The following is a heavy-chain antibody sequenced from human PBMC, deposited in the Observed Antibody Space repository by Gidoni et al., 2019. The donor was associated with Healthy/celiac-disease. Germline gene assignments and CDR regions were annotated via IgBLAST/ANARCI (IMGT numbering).Heavy chain of an antibody. J-gene: IGHJ4*02. CDR3: AKIPRYCSGGSCSSGGYFDY. D-gene: IGHD2-15*01. V-gene: IGHV3-30*02. CDR1: AFTFSSHG. Sequence: QVQLVESGGGVVQPGGSLRLSCAASAFTFSSHGLHWVRQAPGKGLGWVAFIRYDGSYRYYADSVKGRFTISRDNSKNTVYLQMNSVRAEDTAVYYCAKIPRYCSGGSCSSGGYFDYWGQGTLVTVSS. CDR2: IRYDGSYR.